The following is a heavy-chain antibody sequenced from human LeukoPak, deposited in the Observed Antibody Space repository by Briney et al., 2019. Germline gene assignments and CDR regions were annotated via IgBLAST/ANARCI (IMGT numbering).Heavy chain of an antibody. Sequence: GRSLRLSCAASGFTLSSYGMHWVRQAPGKGLEWVAVISYDGSNKYYADSVKGRFTISRDNSKNTLYLQMNSLRAEDTAVYYCAKEVRTTVTTMGMDVWGQGTTVTVSS. CDR2: ISYDGSNK. CDR3: AKEVRTTVTTMGMDV. D-gene: IGHD4-17*01. CDR1: GFTLSSYG. V-gene: IGHV3-30*18. J-gene: IGHJ6*02.